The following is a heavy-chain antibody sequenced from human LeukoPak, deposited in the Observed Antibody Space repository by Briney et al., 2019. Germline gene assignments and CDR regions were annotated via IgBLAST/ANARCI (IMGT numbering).Heavy chain of an antibody. J-gene: IGHJ4*02. V-gene: IGHV1-2*02. CDR3: ARAVGVSSSTSCYH. D-gene: IGHD2-2*01. Sequence: ASVKVSCKASGYTFTSYGISWVRQAPGQGLEWMGWINPNSGGTNYAQKFQGRVTMTRDTSISTAYMELSRLRSDDTAVYYCARAVGVSSSTSCYHWGQGTLVTVSS. CDR2: INPNSGGT. CDR1: GYTFTSYG.